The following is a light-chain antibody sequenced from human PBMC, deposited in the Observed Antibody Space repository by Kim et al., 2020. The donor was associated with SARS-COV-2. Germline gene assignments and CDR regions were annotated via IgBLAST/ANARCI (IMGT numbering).Light chain of an antibody. V-gene: IGLV2-14*01. J-gene: IGLJ2*01. Sequence: QSALTQPASVSGSPGQSITISCTGTSSDVGGYNNVSWYQQHPGKAPKLMIYDVSKRPSGVSNRFSGSKSGNTASLTISGLQAEDEADYYCSSYTSSSTFVVFGGGTQLTVL. CDR3: SSYTSSSTFVV. CDR2: DVS. CDR1: SSDVGGYNN.